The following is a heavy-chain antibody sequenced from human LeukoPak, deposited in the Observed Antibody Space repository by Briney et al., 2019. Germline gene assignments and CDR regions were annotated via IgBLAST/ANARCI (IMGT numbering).Heavy chain of an antibody. CDR3: ARDQWELPLDY. CDR1: GFTFSSYA. Sequence: GRSLRPSCAASGFTFSSYAMHWVRQAPGKGLEWVAVISYDGSNKYYADSVKGRFTISRDNSKNTLYLQMNSLRAEDTAVYYCARDQWELPLDYWGQGTLVTVSS. D-gene: IGHD1-26*01. V-gene: IGHV3-30-3*01. CDR2: ISYDGSNK. J-gene: IGHJ4*02.